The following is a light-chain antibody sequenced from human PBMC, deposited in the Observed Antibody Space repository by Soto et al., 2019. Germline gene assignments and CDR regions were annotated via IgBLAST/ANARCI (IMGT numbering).Light chain of an antibody. CDR1: QGISSY. J-gene: IGKJ1*01. CDR2: AAS. CDR3: QQYYSYPRT. Sequence: AIRMTQSPSSLSASTGDRVSITCRASQGISSYLAWYRQKPGKAPKLLIYAASTLQSGFPPRFSGSGSGTDFTLTIICLQSEDFATYYCQQYYSYPRTFGQGTKVDIK. V-gene: IGKV1-8*01.